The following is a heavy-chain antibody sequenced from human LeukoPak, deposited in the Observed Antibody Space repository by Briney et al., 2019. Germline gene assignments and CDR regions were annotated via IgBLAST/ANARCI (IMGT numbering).Heavy chain of an antibody. D-gene: IGHD1-1*01. J-gene: IGHJ4*02. V-gene: IGHV1-2*02. CDR3: ARGTVRNEYYFDY. CDR1: KGTFSSYG. CDR2: INPNSGGT. Sequence: ASVKVSCKASKGTFSSYGISWVRQAPGQGLEWMGWINPNSGGTNYAQKFQGRVTMTRDTSISTAYMELSRLRSDDTAVYYCARGTVRNEYYFDYWGQGTLVTVSS.